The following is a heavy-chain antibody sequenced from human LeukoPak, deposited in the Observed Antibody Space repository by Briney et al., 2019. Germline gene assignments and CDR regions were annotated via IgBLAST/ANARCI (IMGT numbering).Heavy chain of an antibody. D-gene: IGHD3-3*01. CDR1: GGSISSGGYY. J-gene: IGHJ4*02. CDR2: IYYSGST. Sequence: PSETLSLTCTVSGGSISSGGYYWSWIRQHPGKGLEWIGYIYYSGSTYYNPSLKSRVTISVDTSKNQLSLKLSSVTAADTAVYYCASSPGTYYDFWSGYWSFDYWGQGTLVTVSS. V-gene: IGHV4-31*03. CDR3: ASSPGTYYDFWSGYWSFDY.